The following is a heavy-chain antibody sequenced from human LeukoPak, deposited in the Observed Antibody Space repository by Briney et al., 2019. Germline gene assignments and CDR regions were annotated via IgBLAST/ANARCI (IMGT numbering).Heavy chain of an antibody. CDR2: INPNSGGT. V-gene: IGHV1-2*02. D-gene: IGHD3-22*01. Sequence: ASVKVSGKASGYTFTGYYMHWVRQAPGQGLEWMGWINPNSGGTNYAQKFQGRVTMTRDTSISTAYMELSRLRSDDTAEYYCATSSSYFYDTSGYYTYWGQGTLVTVSS. CDR3: ATSSSYFYDTSGYYTY. CDR1: GYTFTGYY. J-gene: IGHJ4*02.